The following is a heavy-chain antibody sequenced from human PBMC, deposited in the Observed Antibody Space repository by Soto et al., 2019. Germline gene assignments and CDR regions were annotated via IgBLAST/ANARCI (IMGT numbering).Heavy chain of an antibody. J-gene: IGHJ4*02. D-gene: IGHD4-17*01. Sequence: DVQLVKSGGGLIQPGGSLRLSCAASGITATNGHMSWVRQAPGKGLEWVSVIYSDDNTYYADSVKGRFTISRDTSKNTVYRQMNSLRAEDTAVYYCARDWNGDKYFDFWDQGSLVTVSS. CDR1: GITATNGH. V-gene: IGHV3-53*01. CDR3: ARDWNGDKYFDF. CDR2: IYSDDNT.